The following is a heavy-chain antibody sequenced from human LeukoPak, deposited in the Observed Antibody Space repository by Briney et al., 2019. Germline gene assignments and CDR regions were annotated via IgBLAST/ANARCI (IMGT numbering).Heavy chain of an antibody. D-gene: IGHD3-10*01. CDR1: GFTLSSFG. J-gene: IGHJ4*02. CDR3: AKERSFGPRDFDY. Sequence: GRSLRLSCAASGFTLSSFGMHWVRQAPGKGLEWMTVISYDGSVIYNADSVKGRFTISRDNSKNTPYLQMDSLRADDTAVYYCAKERSFGPRDFDYWGQGTLVTVSS. V-gene: IGHV3-30*18. CDR2: ISYDGSVI.